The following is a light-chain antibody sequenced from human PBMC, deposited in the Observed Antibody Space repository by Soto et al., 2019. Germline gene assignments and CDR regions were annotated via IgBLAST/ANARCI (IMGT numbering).Light chain of an antibody. J-gene: IGLJ3*02. CDR3: SSYTRTTTFVV. V-gene: IGLV2-14*01. Sequence: QSALTQPASVSGSAGQSITISCSGTMRDVGAYNLVSWYQQHPGTAPKLIIYEVRNRPSGISSRFSGSRSGNTASLTISGLQADDEADYYCSSYTRTTTFVVFGGGTKLTVL. CDR1: MRDVGAYNL. CDR2: EVR.